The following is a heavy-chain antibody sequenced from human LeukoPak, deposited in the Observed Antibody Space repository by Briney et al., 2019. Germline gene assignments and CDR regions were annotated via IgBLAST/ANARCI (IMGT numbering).Heavy chain of an antibody. CDR2: IYADGST. J-gene: IGHJ4*02. CDR3: AKRSVPGRPGY. D-gene: IGHD3-3*01. V-gene: IGHV3-66*04. CDR1: GFIVSDND. Sequence: GGSLRLSCAASGFIVSDNDIKWVRQAPGKGLEWVSLIYADGSTHYTDSVKGRFSIPRDNSQNTVYLQMNSLRGEDTAVYFCAKRSVPGRPGYWGQGTLVAVSS.